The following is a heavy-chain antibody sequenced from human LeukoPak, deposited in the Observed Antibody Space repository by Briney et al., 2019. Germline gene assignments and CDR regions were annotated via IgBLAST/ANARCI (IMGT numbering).Heavy chain of an antibody. Sequence: PGGSLRLSCAASGFTFSSYGMHWVHQAPGKGLEWVAVIWYDGSNKYYADSVKGRFTISRDNSKNTLYLQMNSLRAEDTAVYYCARVGAKEPGYYYGMDVWGQGTTVTVSS. CDR3: ARVGAKEPGYYYGMDV. CDR2: IWYDGSNK. V-gene: IGHV3-33*01. CDR1: GFTFSSYG. J-gene: IGHJ6*02. D-gene: IGHD3-10*01.